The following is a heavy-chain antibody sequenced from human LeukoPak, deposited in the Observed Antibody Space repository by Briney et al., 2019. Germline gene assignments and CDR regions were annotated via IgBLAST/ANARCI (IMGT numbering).Heavy chain of an antibody. V-gene: IGHV1-8*03. CDR2: MNPNSGNT. D-gene: IGHD3-3*01. CDR3: ARHPYDFWSGYYHNWFDP. J-gene: IGHJ5*02. CDR1: GYTFTSYD. Sequence: ASVKVSCKASGYTFTSYDINWVRQATGQGLEWMGWMNPNSGNTGYAQKFQGRVTITADKSTSTAYMELSSLRSDDTAVYYCARHPYDFWSGYYHNWFDPWGQGTLVTVSS.